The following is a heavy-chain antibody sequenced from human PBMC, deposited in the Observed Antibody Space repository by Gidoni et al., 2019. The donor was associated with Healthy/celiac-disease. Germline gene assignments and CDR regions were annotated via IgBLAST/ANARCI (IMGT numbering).Heavy chain of an antibody. CDR1: GGSVSSGSYY. D-gene: IGHD3-3*01. J-gene: IGHJ4*02. Sequence: QLQLQESGPGLVKPSETLSLTCTVSGGSVSSGSYYWSWIRQPPGKGLAWIGYIYYSGSTNYNPSLKSRVTISVDTAKNQFSLKLSSVTAADTAVYYCARVYYDFWSGYSKFDYWGQGTLVTVSS. CDR2: IYYSGST. V-gene: IGHV4-61*01. CDR3: ARVYYDFWSGYSKFDY.